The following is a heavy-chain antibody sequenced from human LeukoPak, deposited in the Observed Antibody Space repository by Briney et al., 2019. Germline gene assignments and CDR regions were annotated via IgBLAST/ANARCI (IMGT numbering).Heavy chain of an antibody. CDR2: ISSSGSTI. CDR1: GFTFSGYY. J-gene: IGHJ6*02. Sequence: KPGGSLRLSCAASGFTFSGYYMSWIRQAPGKGLEWVSYISSSGSTIDYAESVKGRFTISRDNAKNSLYLQMNSLRAEDTAVYHCARYYNYDSSGYPPYYYYGMDVWGRGTTVTVSS. CDR3: ARYYNYDSSGYPPYYYYGMDV. V-gene: IGHV3-11*01. D-gene: IGHD3-22*01.